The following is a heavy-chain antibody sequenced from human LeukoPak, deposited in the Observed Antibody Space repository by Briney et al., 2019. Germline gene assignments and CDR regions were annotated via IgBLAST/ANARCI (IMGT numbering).Heavy chain of an antibody. Sequence: GGSLRLSCAASGFTVSSNYMSWVRQAPGKGLEWVSVIYSGGSTYYADSVKGRFTISRDNSKNTLYLQMNSLRAEDTAVYYCARAWPGFGELFFDYWGQGTLVTVSS. CDR2: IYSGGST. CDR3: ARAWPGFGELFFDY. J-gene: IGHJ4*02. D-gene: IGHD3-10*01. V-gene: IGHV3-53*05. CDR1: GFTVSSNY.